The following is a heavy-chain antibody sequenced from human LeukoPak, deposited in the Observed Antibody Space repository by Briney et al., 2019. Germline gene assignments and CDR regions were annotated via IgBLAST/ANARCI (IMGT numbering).Heavy chain of an antibody. CDR2: ISYAGTNK. Sequence: PGGSLRLSCAASGFTFSSYTMRWVRQAPGKGLEWVAVISYAGTNKHYKDSVKGRFTISRDNSQNTLSLQMDSLTGEDTAVYYCARVLMTFGGYAGPFDFWGQGTLVTVSS. D-gene: IGHD5-12*01. CDR1: GFTFSSYT. CDR3: ARVLMTFGGYAGPFDF. J-gene: IGHJ4*02. V-gene: IGHV3-30*10.